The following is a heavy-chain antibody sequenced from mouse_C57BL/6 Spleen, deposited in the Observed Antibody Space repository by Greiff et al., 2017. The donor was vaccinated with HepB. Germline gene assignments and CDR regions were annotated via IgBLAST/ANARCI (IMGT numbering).Heavy chain of an antibody. D-gene: IGHD1-1*01. CDR3: ARVFPGSSYGMDY. V-gene: IGHV1-80*01. Sequence: QVQLKESGAELVKPGASVKISCKASGYAFSSYWMNWVKQRPGKGLEWIGQIYPGDGDTNYNGKFKGKATLTADKSSSTAYMQLSSLTSEDSAVYFCARVFPGSSYGMDYWGQGTSVTVSS. CDR1: GYAFSSYW. CDR2: IYPGDGDT. J-gene: IGHJ4*01.